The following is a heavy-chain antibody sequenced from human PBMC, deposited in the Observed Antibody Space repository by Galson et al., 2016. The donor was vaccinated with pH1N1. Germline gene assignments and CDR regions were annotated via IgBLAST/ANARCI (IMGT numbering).Heavy chain of an antibody. CDR1: GFTFTNYD. CDR2: ISADGTAI. D-gene: IGHD4-23*01. CDR3: ARVDYDGKSDY. V-gene: IGHV3-48*03. J-gene: IGHJ4*02. Sequence: SLRLSCASSGFTFTNYDVDWVRQAPGKGLEWISYISADGTAIYYSDSVRGRFTVSRDNAKDSLYLQMNGLRAEDTAVYYCARVDYDGKSDYWGQGTLVAVSS.